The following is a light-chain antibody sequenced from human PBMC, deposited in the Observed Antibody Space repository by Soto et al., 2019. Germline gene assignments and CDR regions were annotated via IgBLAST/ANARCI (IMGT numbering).Light chain of an antibody. V-gene: IGLV1-44*01. CDR3: AAWDDSLNGQV. CDR2: SNN. J-gene: IGLJ2*01. CDR1: SSNIGSNT. Sequence: QSVLTQPPSASETPGQRVTISCSGSSSNIGSNTVDWYQQLPGTAPKLLIYSNNQRPSGVPDRFSGSKSGTSASLAISGLQSEDGADYYCAAWDDSLNGQVFGGGTKLPVL.